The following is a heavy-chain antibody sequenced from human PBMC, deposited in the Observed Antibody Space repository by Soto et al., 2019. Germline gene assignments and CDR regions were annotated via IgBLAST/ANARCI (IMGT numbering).Heavy chain of an antibody. CDR3: ARGLLLWFGEKSYAIDI. CDR2: MNPNSGNT. D-gene: IGHD3-10*01. V-gene: IGHV1-8*01. Sequence: ASVKVSCKASGYTFTRYDINWVRQATGQGLEWMGWMNPNSGNTGYAQKFQGRVTMTRNTSISTAYVELSSLRSEDTAVYYCARGLLLWFGEKSYAIDIWGQGTMGTVSS. CDR1: GYTFTRYD. J-gene: IGHJ3*02.